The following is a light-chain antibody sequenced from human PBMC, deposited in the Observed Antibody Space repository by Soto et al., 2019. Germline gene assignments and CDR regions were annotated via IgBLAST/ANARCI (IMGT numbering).Light chain of an antibody. CDR2: KAS. CDR1: QSISSW. J-gene: IGKJ1*01. Sequence: DIQMTQSPSTLSASVGDRVTITCRASQSISSWLAWYQQKPGRAPKLLIYKASSLETGVPSRFSGSESGTEFTLTISSLQPDDSATYYCHQYNSYLTFGQGTKVDIK. CDR3: HQYNSYLT. V-gene: IGKV1-5*03.